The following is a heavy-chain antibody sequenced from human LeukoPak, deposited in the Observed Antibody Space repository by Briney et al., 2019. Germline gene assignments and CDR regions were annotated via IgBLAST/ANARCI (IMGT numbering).Heavy chain of an antibody. Sequence: ASVKVSCKASGYTFTGYYMHWVRQAPGQGLEWMGRINPNNGATNYAQKLQGRVTITGDTSISTAYMELSSLRSDDTAVYYCTRESGSYHGNDYWGQGTLVTVSS. D-gene: IGHD1-26*01. CDR1: GYTFTGYY. V-gene: IGHV1-2*06. CDR2: INPNNGAT. CDR3: TRESGSYHGNDY. J-gene: IGHJ4*02.